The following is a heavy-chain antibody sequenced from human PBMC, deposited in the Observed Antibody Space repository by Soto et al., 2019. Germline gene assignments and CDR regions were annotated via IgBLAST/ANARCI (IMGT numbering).Heavy chain of an antibody. Sequence: ASVKVSCKASGYTFTSYGISWVRQAPGQGLEWMGWISAYNGNTNYAQKFQGRVTITADKSTSTAYMELSSLRSEDTAVYYCLNIPHYWGQGTLVTVSS. CDR1: GYTFTSYG. J-gene: IGHJ4*02. CDR2: ISAYNGNT. V-gene: IGHV1-18*01. CDR3: LNIPHY.